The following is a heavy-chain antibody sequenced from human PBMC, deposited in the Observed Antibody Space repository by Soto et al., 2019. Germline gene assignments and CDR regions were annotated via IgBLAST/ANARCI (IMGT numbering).Heavy chain of an antibody. Sequence: GASVKVSCKASGYTFNSYAMHWVRQAPGQRLEWMGWINAGNGNTKYSQKFQGRFTISRDNSKNTLYLQMNSLRAEDTAVYYCARNGDSSDYRGWFDPWGQGTLVTVSS. CDR3: ARNGDSSDYRGWFDP. CDR1: GYTFNSYA. V-gene: IGHV1-3*01. J-gene: IGHJ5*02. D-gene: IGHD3-22*01. CDR2: INAGNGNT.